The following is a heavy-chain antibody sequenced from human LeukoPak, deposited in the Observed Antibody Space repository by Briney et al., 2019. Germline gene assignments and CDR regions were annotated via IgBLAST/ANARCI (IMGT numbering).Heavy chain of an antibody. Sequence: QPGGSLRLSCAASGFTFSSYWMSWVRQAPGKGLEWVANIKQDGSEKYYVDSVKGRFTISRDNAKNSLYLRMNSLRAEDTAVYYCASSIQLWLRYYYMDVWGKGTTVTVSS. J-gene: IGHJ6*03. CDR3: ASSIQLWLRYYYMDV. V-gene: IGHV3-7*01. CDR2: IKQDGSEK. CDR1: GFTFSSYW. D-gene: IGHD5-18*01.